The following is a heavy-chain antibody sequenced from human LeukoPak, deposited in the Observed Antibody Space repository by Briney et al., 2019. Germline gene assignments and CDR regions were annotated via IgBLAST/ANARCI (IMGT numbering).Heavy chain of an antibody. Sequence: PGGSLRLSCAASGFTFSSYGMHWVRQAPGKGLEWVAFIRNDGSNEYYADSVKGRFTISRDNSKNTLSLQMNSLRADDTAVYYCAKSRSGSYSGYFDYWGQGTLVTVSS. CDR3: AKSRSGSYSGYFDY. J-gene: IGHJ4*02. CDR2: IRNDGSNE. V-gene: IGHV3-30*02. D-gene: IGHD1-26*01. CDR1: GFTFSSYG.